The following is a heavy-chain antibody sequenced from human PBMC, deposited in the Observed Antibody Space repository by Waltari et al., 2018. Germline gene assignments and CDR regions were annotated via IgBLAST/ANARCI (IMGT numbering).Heavy chain of an antibody. CDR3: ASKRGSSWHAFDY. CDR1: GYTFTSYA. D-gene: IGHD6-13*01. Sequence: QVQLVQSGAEVKKPGASVKVSCQASGYTFTSYAMHWVRQAPGQRLEWMGWINAGNGNTKYSQKFQGRVTITRDTSASTAYMELSSLRSEDTAVYYCASKRGSSWHAFDYWGQGTLVTVSS. V-gene: IGHV1-3*01. J-gene: IGHJ4*02. CDR2: INAGNGNT.